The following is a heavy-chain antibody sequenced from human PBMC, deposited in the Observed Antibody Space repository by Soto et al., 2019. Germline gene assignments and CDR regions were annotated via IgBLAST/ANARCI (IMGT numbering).Heavy chain of an antibody. Sequence: QVQLVESGGGVVQPGRSLRLSCVASGFTFSNNGIHWVRQAPGKGLEWVAVISSDGSKTYYADSVKGRFTISRDNSKNTLYLQMNSLRAEDTAVYYCAMDLYGGSSRFDYWGQGTLVTVSS. V-gene: IGHV3-30*03. CDR3: AMDLYGGSSRFDY. CDR1: GFTFSNNG. D-gene: IGHD2-15*01. J-gene: IGHJ4*02. CDR2: ISSDGSKT.